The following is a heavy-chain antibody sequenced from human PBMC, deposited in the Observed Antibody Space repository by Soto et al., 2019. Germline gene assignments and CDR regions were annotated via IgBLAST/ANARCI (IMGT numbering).Heavy chain of an antibody. CDR2: INPNSGGT. D-gene: IGHD3-3*01. CDR1: GYTFTGYY. J-gene: IGHJ6*02. V-gene: IGHV1-2*04. Sequence: ASVKVSCKASGYTFTGYYMHWVRQAPGQGLEWMGWINPNSGGTNYAQKFQGWVTMTRDTSISTAYMELSRLRSDDTAVYYCARSLGQVREWVFLSDSYYGMDVWGQGTTVTVSS. CDR3: ARSLGQVREWVFLSDSYYGMDV.